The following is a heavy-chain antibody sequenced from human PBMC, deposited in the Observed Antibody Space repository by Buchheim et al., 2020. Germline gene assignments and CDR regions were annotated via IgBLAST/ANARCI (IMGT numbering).Heavy chain of an antibody. Sequence: QVQLVESGGGVVQPGRSLRLSCAASGFTFSSYGMHWVRQAPGKGLEWVAVISYDGSNKYYADSVKGRFTISSDNSKNTLYLQMNRLRAEDTAVYYCAKAVVGAMVWGMDVWGQGTT. D-gene: IGHD1-26*01. V-gene: IGHV3-30*18. J-gene: IGHJ6*01. CDR3: AKAVVGAMVWGMDV. CDR2: ISYDGSNK. CDR1: GFTFSSYG.